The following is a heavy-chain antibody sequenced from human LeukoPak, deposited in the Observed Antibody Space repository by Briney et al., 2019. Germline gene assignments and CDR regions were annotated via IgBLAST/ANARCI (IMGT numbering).Heavy chain of an antibody. D-gene: IGHD1-26*01. Sequence: GASVKVSCKASGYTFTSYYMHWVRQAPGQGLEWMGRINPNSGGTSYAQKFQGRVTMTRDTSISTAYMELSRLRSDDTAVYYCARDRAVWSGSYYYWGQGTLVTVSS. CDR2: INPNSGGT. J-gene: IGHJ4*02. CDR1: GYTFTSYY. V-gene: IGHV1-2*06. CDR3: ARDRAVWSGSYYY.